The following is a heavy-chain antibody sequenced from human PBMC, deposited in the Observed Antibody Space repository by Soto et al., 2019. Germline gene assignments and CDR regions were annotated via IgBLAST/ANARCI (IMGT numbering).Heavy chain of an antibody. CDR1: VFTFSIYA. D-gene: IGHD3-3*01. Sequence: PGGSLRISCAASVFTFSIYAMSWVGQAPGKGLEWVSAISGSGGSTYYADSMKGRFTISRDNSKNTLYLQMNSLRAEDTAVYYCAKDLAIFGVGNFDYWGQGTMVTVSS. CDR3: AKDLAIFGVGNFDY. J-gene: IGHJ4*02. V-gene: IGHV3-23*01. CDR2: ISGSGGST.